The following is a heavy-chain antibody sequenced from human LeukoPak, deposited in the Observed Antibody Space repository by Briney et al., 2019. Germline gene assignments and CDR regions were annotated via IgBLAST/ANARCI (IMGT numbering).Heavy chain of an antibody. CDR2: TYYRSKWYS. CDR1: GGSVSANTCA. D-gene: IGHD3-22*01. J-gene: IGHJ4*02. Sequence: SQTLSLTCAISGGSVSANTCAWSWIRQSPSRGLEWLGRTYYRSKWYSDYAISVRSRITFTPDTSKNQLSLQLDSVTPEDTAIYFCARDGGGHYEPTGSFMLDCWGQGTPVTVSS. V-gene: IGHV6-1*01. CDR3: ARDGGGHYEPTGSFMLDC.